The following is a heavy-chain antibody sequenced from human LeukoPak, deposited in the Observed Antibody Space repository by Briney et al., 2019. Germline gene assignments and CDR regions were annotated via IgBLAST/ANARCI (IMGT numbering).Heavy chain of an antibody. CDR1: GGSIGSYY. J-gene: IGHJ4*02. V-gene: IGHV4-4*07. Sequence: PSETLSLTCTVSGGSIGSYYWSWIRQPAGKGLEWIGRIYTSGSTNYNPSLKSRVTMSVDTSKNQFPLKLSSVTAADTAVYYCARVGRDGYNYPYYFDYWGQGTLVTVSS. D-gene: IGHD5-24*01. CDR3: ARVGRDGYNYPYYFDY. CDR2: IYTSGST.